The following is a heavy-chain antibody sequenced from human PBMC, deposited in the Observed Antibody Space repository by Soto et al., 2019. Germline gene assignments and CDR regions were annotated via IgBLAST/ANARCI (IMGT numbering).Heavy chain of an antibody. CDR2: INHSGST. D-gene: IGHD2-21*02. V-gene: IGHV4-34*01. J-gene: IGHJ4*02. CDR1: GGSFSGYY. Sequence: SETLSLTCAVYGGSFSGYYLSWIRQPPGKGLEWIGEINHSGSTNYNPSLKSRVTISVDTSKNQFSLKLSSVTAADTAVYYCATAAGCGGDCYGRWGQGTLVTVSS. CDR3: ATAAGCGGDCYGR.